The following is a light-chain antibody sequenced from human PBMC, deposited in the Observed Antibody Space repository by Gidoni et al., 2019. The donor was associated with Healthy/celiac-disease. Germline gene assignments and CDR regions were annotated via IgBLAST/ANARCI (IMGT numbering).Light chain of an antibody. J-gene: IGKJ1*01. CDR1: QSISIW. CDR3: QHYSSVWT. CDR2: KAS. V-gene: IGKV1-5*03. Sequence: DIQMTQSPSTLSASVGDRVTITCRASQSISIWLAWYQQKPGKAPTLLIYKASCLESGVPSRFSGSGSGTEFTLTISSLQADDFSSYYCQHYSSVWTFGQGTKVEIK.